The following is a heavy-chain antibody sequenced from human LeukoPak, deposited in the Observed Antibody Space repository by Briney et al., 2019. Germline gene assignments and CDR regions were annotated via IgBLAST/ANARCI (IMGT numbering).Heavy chain of an antibody. CDR1: VYTFTGYY. V-gene: IGHV1-2*02. J-gene: IGHJ4*02. CDR3: ARDRIRSIAVAGTGLIDY. D-gene: IGHD6-19*01. Sequence: ASVKVSFKASVYTFTGYYMHWVRQAPGQGLEWMGWINPNSGGTNYAQKFQGRGTMTRDTSISTDYMELSRLRSDDTDVYYCARDRIRSIAVAGTGLIDYWGQGTLVTVSS. CDR2: INPNSGGT.